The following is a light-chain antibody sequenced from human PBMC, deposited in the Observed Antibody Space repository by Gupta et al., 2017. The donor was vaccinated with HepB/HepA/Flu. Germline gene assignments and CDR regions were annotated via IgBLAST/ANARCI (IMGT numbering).Light chain of an antibody. Sequence: QSVLTQPPSVSGTLGQRVIISCSGSSSHIEVNNVNWYQQFPGSAPKLLIYTNNHRPSAVPARFSGSKSGTSASLAISGLQPEDDANYYCAVWDDSLNVWVFGGGTKLTVL. CDR3: AVWDDSLNVWV. CDR1: SSHIEVNN. CDR2: TNN. V-gene: IGLV1-44*01. J-gene: IGLJ2*01.